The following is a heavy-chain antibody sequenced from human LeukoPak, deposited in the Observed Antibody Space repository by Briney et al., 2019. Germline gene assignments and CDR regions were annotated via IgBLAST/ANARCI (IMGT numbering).Heavy chain of an antibody. CDR1: GFTFSDYY. CDR3: ARDAGDILTGYFSYYFDY. J-gene: IGHJ4*02. D-gene: IGHD3-9*01. CDR2: ISSSGSTI. V-gene: IGHV3-11*04. Sequence: GGSLRLSCAASGFTFSDYYMSWIRQAPGKGLEWVSYISSSGSTIYYADSVKGRFTISRDNAKNSLYLQMNNLRAEDTAVYYCARDAGDILTGYFSYYFDYWGQGTLVTVSS.